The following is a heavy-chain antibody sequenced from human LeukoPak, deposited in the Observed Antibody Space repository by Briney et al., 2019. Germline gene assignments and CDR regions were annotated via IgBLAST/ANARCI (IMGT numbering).Heavy chain of an antibody. CDR3: ARDQDPGAFDI. CDR2: ISAYNGNT. J-gene: IGHJ3*02. V-gene: IGHV1-18*04. CDR1: GYTFTGYY. Sequence: ASVKVSCKASGYTFTGYYMNWVRQAPGQGLEWMGWISAYNGNTNYAQNLQGRVTMTTDTSTNTAYMELRSLRSDDTAVYYCARDQDPGAFDIWGQGTMVTVSS.